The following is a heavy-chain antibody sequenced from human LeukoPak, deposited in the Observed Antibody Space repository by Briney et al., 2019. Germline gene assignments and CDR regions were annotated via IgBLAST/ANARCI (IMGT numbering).Heavy chain of an antibody. CDR3: ARTDSSGYWCLDY. Sequence: ASVKVSCKASGYTFTNYGISWVRQAPGQGLEWMGWINPNSGGTDYAQKFQGRVTMTRDTSINTAYMELSRLRSDDTAVYYCARTDSSGYWCLDYWGQGTLVTVSS. D-gene: IGHD3-22*01. CDR1: GYTFTNYG. CDR2: INPNSGGT. J-gene: IGHJ4*02. V-gene: IGHV1-2*02.